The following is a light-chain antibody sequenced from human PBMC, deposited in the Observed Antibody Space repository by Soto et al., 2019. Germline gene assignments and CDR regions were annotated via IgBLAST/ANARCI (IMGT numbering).Light chain of an antibody. CDR3: QQRSNWPRT. Sequence: IVLIQSPATLSLSPGNRATLSCRASQNISSYLIWYQQKPGQSPRVLIYDVSNRATGIPTRFSGSGSGTDFTLTISSLEPEDFAVYYCQQRSNWPRTFGQGTKVDIK. CDR2: DVS. V-gene: IGKV3-11*01. J-gene: IGKJ1*01. CDR1: QNISSY.